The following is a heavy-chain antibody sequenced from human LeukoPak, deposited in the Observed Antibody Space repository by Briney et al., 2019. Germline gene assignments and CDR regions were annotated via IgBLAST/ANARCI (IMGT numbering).Heavy chain of an antibody. CDR2: IIGSGDVS. Sequence: PGGSLRLSCSASGFTFSNYAMSWVRQAPGKGLKWVSGIIGSGDVSFYADSVKGRFTISRDNSKDTLYLQMSSLRAEDTAMYFCAKDETLSGVNYFASWGQGALVTVSS. D-gene: IGHD3-10*01. CDR1: GFTFSNYA. J-gene: IGHJ4*02. CDR3: AKDETLSGVNYFAS. V-gene: IGHV3-23*01.